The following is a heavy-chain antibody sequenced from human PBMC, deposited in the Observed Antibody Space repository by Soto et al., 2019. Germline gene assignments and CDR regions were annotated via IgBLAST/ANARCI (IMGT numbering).Heavy chain of an antibody. CDR2: INQDGSGK. D-gene: IGHD2-2*01. CDR1: GFTFSNYW. Sequence: GGSLRLSCAASGFTFSNYWMTWVRQTPGKGLEWVANINQDGSGKNYVDSVRGRFTISRDNAKNSLCLQMNSLRAEDTAVYYCARHDCSGSSCALDYWGQGTLVTVSS. CDR3: ARHDCSGSSCALDY. V-gene: IGHV3-7*01. J-gene: IGHJ4*02.